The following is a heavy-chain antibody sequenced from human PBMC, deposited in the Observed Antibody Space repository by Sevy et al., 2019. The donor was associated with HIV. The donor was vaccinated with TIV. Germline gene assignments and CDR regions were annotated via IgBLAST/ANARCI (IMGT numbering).Heavy chain of an antibody. CDR2: INPNSGDT. V-gene: IGHV1-2*06. CDR3: ARSGGYYNRAFDY. CDR1: GYTFTSYF. D-gene: IGHD3-10*01. J-gene: IGHJ4*02. Sequence: ASVKVSCKTSGYTFTSYFMHWVRLAPGLGPEWMGRINPNSGDTNYAQKFEDRVTMTRDTSISTAYMELSSLRADDTAVYYCARSGGYYNRAFDYWGQGTLVTV.